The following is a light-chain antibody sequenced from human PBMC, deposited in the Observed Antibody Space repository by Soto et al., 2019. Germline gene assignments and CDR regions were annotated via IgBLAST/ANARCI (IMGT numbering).Light chain of an antibody. CDR1: QSVLSSSNDKNF. Sequence: DIVMTQSPDSLAVSLGARATISCKSSQSVLSSSNDKNFLAWYQQKPGQPPKLLIYWASTRESGVPDRFSGSGSGTDFTLTISNLQAEDVAVYYCQQYYSIPMYTFGQGTKLEI. CDR3: QQYYSIPMYT. CDR2: WAS. V-gene: IGKV4-1*01. J-gene: IGKJ2*01.